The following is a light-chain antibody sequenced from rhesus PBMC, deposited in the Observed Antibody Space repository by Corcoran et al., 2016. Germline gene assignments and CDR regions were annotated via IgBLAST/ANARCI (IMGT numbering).Light chain of an antibody. CDR3: QQYSSSPRT. V-gene: IGKV1-22*01. Sequence: DIQLTQSPSSLSASVGDTVTITCRASQRISSWLAWYQQKPGKAPKLLIYKASSLQRGVPSRFSGSGSGTEFTLTISSLQSEDFATYYCQQYSSSPRTFGQGTKVEIK. CDR1: QRISSW. J-gene: IGKJ1*01. CDR2: KAS.